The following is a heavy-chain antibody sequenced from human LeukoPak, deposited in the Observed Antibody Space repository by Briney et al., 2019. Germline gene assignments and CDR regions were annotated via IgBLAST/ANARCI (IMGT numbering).Heavy chain of an antibody. D-gene: IGHD5-18*01. CDR1: GFTFSSYG. Sequence: GGSLRLSCAASGFTFSSYGMHWVRQAPGKGLEWVAFIRYDGINEYYGDSVKGRFTISRDNSKDTLYLQMHSLRTEDTAVYYCAKEVYRQGYGGIMDVWGKGTTVTASS. J-gene: IGHJ6*03. V-gene: IGHV3-30*02. CDR3: AKEVYRQGYGGIMDV. CDR2: IRYDGINE.